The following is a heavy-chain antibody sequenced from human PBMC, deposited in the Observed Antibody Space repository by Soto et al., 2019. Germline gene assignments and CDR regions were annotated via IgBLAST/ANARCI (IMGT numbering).Heavy chain of an antibody. D-gene: IGHD6-13*01. V-gene: IGHV4-39*07. CDR1: GGSISSSSYY. Sequence: SETLSLTCTVSGGSISSSSYYWGWIRRPPGKGLEWIGSIYYSGSTYYNPSLKSRVTISVDTSKNQFSLKLSSVTAADTAVYYCARGSLSSSWRGDFDYWGQGTLVTVSS. CDR3: ARGSLSSSWRGDFDY. J-gene: IGHJ4*02. CDR2: IYYSGST.